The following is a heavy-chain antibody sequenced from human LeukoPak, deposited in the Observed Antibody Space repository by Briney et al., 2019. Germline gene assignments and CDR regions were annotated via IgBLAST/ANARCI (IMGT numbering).Heavy chain of an antibody. CDR1: GGSISSGGYS. Sequence: PPQTLSLTCAVSGGSISSGGYSWSWIRQPPGKGLEWIGYIYHSGGTYYNPSLKSRVTISVDRSKNQFSLKLSSVTAADTAVYYCARDGGYCSGGSCYYNWFDPWGQGTLVTVSS. V-gene: IGHV4-30-2*01. D-gene: IGHD2-15*01. CDR2: IYHSGGT. CDR3: ARDGGYCSGGSCYYNWFDP. J-gene: IGHJ5*02.